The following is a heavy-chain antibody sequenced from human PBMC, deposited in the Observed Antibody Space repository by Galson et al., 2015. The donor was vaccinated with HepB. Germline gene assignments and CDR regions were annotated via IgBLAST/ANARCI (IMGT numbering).Heavy chain of an antibody. CDR3: ARNRGNNDFDS. D-gene: IGHD4-23*01. CDR2: IYYGAIT. CDR1: SGSISSSDR. V-gene: IGHV4-4*02. Sequence: SETLSLTCAVSSGSISSSDRCSWVRQPPGKGLEWIGEIYYGAITHYNPSLKGRVSVSKDDSKKQFSLTLTSVTAADTAVYYCARNRGNNDFDSWGQGILVTVSP. J-gene: IGHJ4*02.